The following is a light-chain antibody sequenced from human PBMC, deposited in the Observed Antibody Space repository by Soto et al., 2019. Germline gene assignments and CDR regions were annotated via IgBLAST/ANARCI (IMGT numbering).Light chain of an antibody. CDR1: QSLVNIHVNTF. CDR3: MQRADWPPCT. V-gene: IGKV2-30*01. CDR2: RGS. J-gene: IGKJ2*02. Sequence: EVVMTQSTLSLPVTLGQPASISCRSRQSLVNIHVNTFLSWFQQSPGQSPWRLIYRGSRRDPGVPERLNGSRSGITHTRRISRVDDEDVGFSYCMQRADWPPCTFGEGTKLQI.